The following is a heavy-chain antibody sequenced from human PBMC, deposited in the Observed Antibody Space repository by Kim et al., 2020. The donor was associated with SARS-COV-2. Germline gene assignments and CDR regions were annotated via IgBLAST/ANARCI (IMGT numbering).Heavy chain of an antibody. D-gene: IGHD3-10*01. CDR3: ARHGGSGVRGLQPDYGMDV. V-gene: IGHV4-39*01. Sequence: SETLSLTCTVSGGSISSSSYYWGWIRQPPGKGLEWIGSIYYSGSTYYNPSLKSRVTISVDTSENQFSLKLSSVTAADTAVYYCARHGGSGVRGLQPDYGMDVWGQGTTVTVSS. CDR2: IYYSGST. CDR1: GGSISSSSYY. J-gene: IGHJ6*02.